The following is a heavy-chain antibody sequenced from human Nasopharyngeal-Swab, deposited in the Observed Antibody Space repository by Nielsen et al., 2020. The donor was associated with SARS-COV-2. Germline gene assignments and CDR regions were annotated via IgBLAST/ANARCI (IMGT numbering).Heavy chain of an antibody. V-gene: IGHV4-34*01. CDR1: GGSFSGYY. Sequence: SETLSLTCAVYGGSFSGYYWSWIRQPPGKGLERIGEINHSGSTNYNPSLKSRVTISVDTSKNQFSLKLSSVTAADTAVYYCARVYDFWSGYDYWGQGTLVTVSS. CDR3: ARVYDFWSGYDY. CDR2: INHSGST. D-gene: IGHD3-3*01. J-gene: IGHJ4*02.